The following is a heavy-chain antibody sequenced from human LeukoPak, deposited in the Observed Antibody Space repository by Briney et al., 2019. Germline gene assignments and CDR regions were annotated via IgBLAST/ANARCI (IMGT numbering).Heavy chain of an antibody. D-gene: IGHD3-22*01. Sequence: ASVKVSCKASGYTFTSYDINWVRQATGQGLEWMGWMNPNSGNTGYAQKFQGRVTMTRNTSISTAYMELSSQRSEDTAVYYCARASYYYDSSGYYLYYYYYYMDVWGKGTTVTVSS. J-gene: IGHJ6*03. CDR3: ARASYYYDSSGYYLYYYYYYMDV. CDR2: MNPNSGNT. CDR1: GYTFTSYD. V-gene: IGHV1-8*01.